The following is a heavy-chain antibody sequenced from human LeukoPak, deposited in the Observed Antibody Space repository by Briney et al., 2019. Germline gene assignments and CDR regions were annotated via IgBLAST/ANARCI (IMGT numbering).Heavy chain of an antibody. CDR2: IYTSGST. Sequence: SETPSLTCTVSGGPISSYYWSWIRQPAGKGLEWIGRIYTSGSTNYNPSLKSRVTMSVDTSKNQFSLKLSSVTAADTAVYYCARGVGIGYYGSGSYIGYYFDYWGQGTLVTVSS. CDR1: GGPISSYY. CDR3: ARGVGIGYYGSGSYIGYYFDY. D-gene: IGHD3-10*01. V-gene: IGHV4-4*07. J-gene: IGHJ4*02.